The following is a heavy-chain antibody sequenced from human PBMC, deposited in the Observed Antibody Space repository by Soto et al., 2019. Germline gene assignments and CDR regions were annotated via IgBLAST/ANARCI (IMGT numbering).Heavy chain of an antibody. CDR3: AKGGVGATWGGTFVDY. CDR1: GFTFSSYG. V-gene: IGHV3-30*18. D-gene: IGHD1-26*01. J-gene: IGHJ4*02. Sequence: QVQLVESGGGVVQPGRSLRLSCAASGFTFSSYGMHWVRQAPGKGLEWVAVISYDGSNKYYADSVKGRFTISRDNYKNTLYLQMNSLRAEDTAVYYCAKGGVGATWGGTFVDYWGQGTLVTVSS. CDR2: ISYDGSNK.